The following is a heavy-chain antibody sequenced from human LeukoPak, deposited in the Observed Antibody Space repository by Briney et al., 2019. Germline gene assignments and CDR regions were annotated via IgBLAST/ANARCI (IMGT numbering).Heavy chain of an antibody. CDR3: ARHRYCSGGSCYLNWFDP. CDR2: IYYRGST. V-gene: IGHV4-39*01. Sequence: SETLSLTCTVSGGSISSSSYYWGRIRQPPGKGLEWIGSIYYRGSTYYNPSLKSRVTFSVDTSKNQFSLKMNSVTAADTAVYYCARHRYCSGGSCYLNWFDPWGQGTLVTVSS. J-gene: IGHJ5*02. CDR1: GGSISSSSYY. D-gene: IGHD2-15*01.